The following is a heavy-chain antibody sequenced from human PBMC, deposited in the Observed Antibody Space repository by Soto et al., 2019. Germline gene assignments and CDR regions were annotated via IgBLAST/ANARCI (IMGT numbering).Heavy chain of an antibody. CDR3: ARDHLTAVADY. CDR2: ISYDGSNE. Sequence: VQLLESGGGLVQPGGSLRLSCAASGFTFSSYAMHWVRQAPGKGLEWVALISYDGSNEYYADSVKGRFTISRDNSKNTLYLQMNSLRAEDTAVYYCARDHLTAVADYWGQGTLVTVSS. V-gene: IGHV3-30-3*01. CDR1: GFTFSSYA. J-gene: IGHJ4*02. D-gene: IGHD6-13*01.